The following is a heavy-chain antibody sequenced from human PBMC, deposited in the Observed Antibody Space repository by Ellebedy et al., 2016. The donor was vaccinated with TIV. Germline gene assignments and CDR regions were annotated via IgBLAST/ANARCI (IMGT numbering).Heavy chain of an antibody. D-gene: IGHD5-12*01. Sequence: GGSLRLXXAASGFTFSSYGMHWVRQAPGKGLEWVALISYDGSDEYYADSVKGRFTISRDKSKNTLFLQINSLRAEDTAVYYCARDPSGYSFDYWGRGTLVTVSS. CDR1: GFTFSSYG. J-gene: IGHJ4*02. V-gene: IGHV3-33*05. CDR2: ISYDGSDE. CDR3: ARDPSGYSFDY.